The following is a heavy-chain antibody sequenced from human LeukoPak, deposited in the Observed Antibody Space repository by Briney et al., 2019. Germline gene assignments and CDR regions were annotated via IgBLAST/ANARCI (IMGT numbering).Heavy chain of an antibody. D-gene: IGHD2-15*01. CDR2: IIPILGIA. CDR1: GGTFSSYT. V-gene: IGHV1-69*04. CDR3: AREGHAYCSGGSCYFNWFDP. Sequence: SVKVSCKASGGTFSSYTISWVRQAPGQGLEWMGRIIPILGIANYAQKFQGRVTITADKSTSTAYMELSSLRSEDTAVYYCAREGHAYCSGGSCYFNWFDPWGQGTLVTVSS. J-gene: IGHJ5*02.